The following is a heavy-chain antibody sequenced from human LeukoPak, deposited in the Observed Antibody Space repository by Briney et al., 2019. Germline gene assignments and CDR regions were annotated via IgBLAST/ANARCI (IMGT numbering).Heavy chain of an antibody. V-gene: IGHV1-2*02. J-gene: IGHJ6*02. Sequence: ASVKVSCKASGYTFTGYYMHWVRQAPGQGLEWMGWINPNSGGTNYAQKFQGRVTMTRDTSISTAYMELSRLRSDDTAVYYCARDDTVTTAPYYYYGIDVWGQGTTVTVSS. CDR3: ARDDTVTTAPYYYYGIDV. CDR1: GYTFTGYY. D-gene: IGHD4-17*01. CDR2: INPNSGGT.